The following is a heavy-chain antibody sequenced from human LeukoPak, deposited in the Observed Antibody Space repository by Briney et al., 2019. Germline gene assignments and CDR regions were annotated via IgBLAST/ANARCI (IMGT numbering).Heavy chain of an antibody. D-gene: IGHD5/OR15-5a*01. CDR2: IYSGGST. CDR1: GFTFSSYS. CDR3: ARSVYGDY. Sequence: PGGSLRLSCAASGFTFSSYSMNWVRQAPGKGLEWVSVIYSGGSTYYADSVKGRFTISRDNSKNTLYLQMNSLRAEDTAVYYCARSVYGDYWGQGTLVTVSS. J-gene: IGHJ4*02. V-gene: IGHV3-53*01.